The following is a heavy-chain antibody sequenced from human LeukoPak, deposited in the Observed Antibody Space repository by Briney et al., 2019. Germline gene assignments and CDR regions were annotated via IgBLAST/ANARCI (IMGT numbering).Heavy chain of an antibody. CDR3: ARAITAYFDY. V-gene: IGHV3-30*02. Sequence: GGSLRLSCAASGFIFSSYGMHWVRQAPGKGLEWVAFIRYDGSNKYYADSVKGRFTISRDNSKNTLYLQMNSLRAEDTAVYYCARAITAYFDYWGQGTLVTVSS. D-gene: IGHD3-10*01. J-gene: IGHJ4*02. CDR1: GFIFSSYG. CDR2: IRYDGSNK.